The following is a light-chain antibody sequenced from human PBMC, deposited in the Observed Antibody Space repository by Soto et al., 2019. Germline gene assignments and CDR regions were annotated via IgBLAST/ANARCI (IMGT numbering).Light chain of an antibody. CDR3: QQYGSLPRT. J-gene: IGKJ1*01. V-gene: IGKV3-20*01. CDR2: GAS. Sequence: EIVLKQSPGTLSLSPGERATLSCRASQSVTRNFLSWYQQKPGQAPRLLIYGASSRATGIPDRFSGSGSGTDFTLTISRLEPADFAVYYCQQYGSLPRTFGQGTKVEIK. CDR1: QSVTRNF.